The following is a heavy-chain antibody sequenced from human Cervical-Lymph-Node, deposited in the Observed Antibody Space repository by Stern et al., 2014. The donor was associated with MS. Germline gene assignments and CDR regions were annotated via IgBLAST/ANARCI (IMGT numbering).Heavy chain of an antibody. J-gene: IGHJ4*02. D-gene: IGHD2-15*01. CDR1: GYNFSNYW. CDR3: ARLDCSGGSCDSGDFDY. Sequence: EDQLVESGAEVKRPGESLKISCKGSGYNFSNYWIAWVRQMPGKGLEWMGIVYPGDSDTRYSPPFQGQVTISADKSITTAYLQWSSLKASDTAMYFCARLDCSGGSCDSGDFDYWGQGTLVTVSS. V-gene: IGHV5-51*01. CDR2: VYPGDSDT.